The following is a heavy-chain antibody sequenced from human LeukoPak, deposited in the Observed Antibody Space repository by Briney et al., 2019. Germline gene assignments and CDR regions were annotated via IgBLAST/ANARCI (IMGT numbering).Heavy chain of an antibody. D-gene: IGHD4-17*01. CDR2: ISSSGSTI. CDR1: GFTFSDYY. V-gene: IGHV3-11*01. CDR3: AKGSVTPLRDFDY. J-gene: IGHJ4*02. Sequence: GGSLRLSCAASGFTFSDYYMSWIRQAPGKGLEWVSYISSSGSTIYYADSVKGRFTISRDNAKNSLYLQMNSLRAEDTAVYYCAKGSVTPLRDFDYWGQGTLVTVSS.